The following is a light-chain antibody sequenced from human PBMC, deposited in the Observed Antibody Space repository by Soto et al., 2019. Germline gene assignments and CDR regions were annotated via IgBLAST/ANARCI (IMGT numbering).Light chain of an antibody. CDR1: SSNIGNNY. CDR2: DND. Sequence: QSVLTQPPSVSAAPGQRVPISCSGSSSNIGNNYVPWYQQFPGTAPKLLIYDNDKLPSGIPDRFSGSNSGASATLGITGLQTGDEADYYCAACDTSLRVWVFGGGTKLTVL. CDR3: AACDTSLRVWV. J-gene: IGLJ3*02. V-gene: IGLV1-51*01.